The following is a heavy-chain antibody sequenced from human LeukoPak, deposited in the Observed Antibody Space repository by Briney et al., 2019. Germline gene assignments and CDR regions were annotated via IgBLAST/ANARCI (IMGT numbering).Heavy chain of an antibody. D-gene: IGHD6-13*01. CDR1: GFTFRSYD. V-gene: IGHV3-13*01. CDR2: IGTAGEI. J-gene: IGHJ2*01. CDR3: ARAAYSSTWYSRYFDL. Sequence: GGSLGLSCAASGFTFRSYDMHWVRQATGKGLEWVSGIGTAGEIYYPGSVKGRFTISRENAKNSLYLQMTSLRAGDTAVYYCARAAYSSTWYSRYFDLWGRGTLVTVSS.